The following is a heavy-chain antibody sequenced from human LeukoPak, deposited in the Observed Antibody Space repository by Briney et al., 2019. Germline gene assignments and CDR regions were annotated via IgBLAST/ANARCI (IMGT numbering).Heavy chain of an antibody. CDR3: ATRKSYANFDY. CDR1: GFTFSSSS. Sequence: GSLRLSCAASGFTFSSSSMNWVRQAPGKGLQWVSYISRSSNTIYYADSVKGRFTISRDNAKNSLYLQMSSLRAEDTAVYYCATRKSYANFDYWGQGTLVTVSS. V-gene: IGHV3-48*01. CDR2: ISRSSNTI. J-gene: IGHJ4*02. D-gene: IGHD1-26*01.